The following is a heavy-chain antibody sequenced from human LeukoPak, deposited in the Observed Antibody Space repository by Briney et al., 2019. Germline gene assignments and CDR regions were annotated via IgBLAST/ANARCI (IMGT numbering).Heavy chain of an antibody. Sequence: PGGSLRLSCAASGFTFSSSWMHWVRQAPGKGLVWVSHISGDGGTTRYADSVKGRFTISRDNAKNTLYLQMNSLRAEDTAVYYCARALGTSSGLWGQGTLVTVSS. J-gene: IGHJ4*02. CDR3: ARALGTSSGL. V-gene: IGHV3-74*01. CDR2: ISGDGGTT. CDR1: GFTFSSSW. D-gene: IGHD1-26*01.